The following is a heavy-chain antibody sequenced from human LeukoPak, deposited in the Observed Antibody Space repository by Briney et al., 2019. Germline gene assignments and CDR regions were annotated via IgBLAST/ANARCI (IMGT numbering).Heavy chain of an antibody. V-gene: IGHV3-11*04. CDR2: ISSSGSTI. J-gene: IGHJ6*03. D-gene: IGHD6-13*01. CDR1: GFTFSDYY. CDR3: ARDPGYSSSWYEAYYYYYMDV. Sequence: GGSLRLSCAASGFTFSDYYMSWIRQAPGKGLEWVSYISSSGSTIYYADSVKGRFTISRDNAKNSLYLQMNSLRAEDTAMYCCARDPGYSSSWYEAYYYYYMDVWGKGTTVTVSS.